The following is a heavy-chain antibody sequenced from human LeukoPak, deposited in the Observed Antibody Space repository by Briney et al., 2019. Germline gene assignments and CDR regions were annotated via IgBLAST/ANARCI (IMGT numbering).Heavy chain of an antibody. CDR1: GFTFDEYP. J-gene: IGHJ4*02. D-gene: IGHD3/OR15-3a*01. Sequence: GGSLRLSCAASGFTFDEYPMHWVRQAPGKGLEWVSGISWNSGLIDYADSVKGRFTITRDNAKNSLYLQMNSLKAEDTAFYYCAKVGIFGLVTYYFDYWGQGTLVTVSS. CDR2: ISWNSGLI. V-gene: IGHV3-9*01. CDR3: AKVGIFGLVTYYFDY.